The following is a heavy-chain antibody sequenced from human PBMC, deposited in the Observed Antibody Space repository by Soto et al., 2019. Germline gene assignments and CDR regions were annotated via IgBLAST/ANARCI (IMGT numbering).Heavy chain of an antibody. Sequence: ASVKVSCKASGYTSTRYYMHWVRQAPGQGLEWMGIINPSGDSTIYAQKSLGRVTMTRDTSTSTVFMELSSLTSEDTAVYYCSSGYSSGYYRSWFDPWGQGTLVTVSS. V-gene: IGHV1-46*01. CDR1: GYTSTRYY. CDR2: INPSGDST. J-gene: IGHJ5*02. D-gene: IGHD3-22*01. CDR3: SSGYSSGYYRSWFDP.